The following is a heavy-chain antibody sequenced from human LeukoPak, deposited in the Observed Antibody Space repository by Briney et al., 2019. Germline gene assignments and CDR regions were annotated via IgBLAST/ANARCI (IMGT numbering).Heavy chain of an antibody. Sequence: PGGSLRLSCAASGFTFSDYYMSWVRQAPGKGLEWVSYISSRSSHTYYAVSVKGRFTISRDNSKNTLYLQMNSLRVDDTAMYYCATVYSIYWSRADYFQDWGKGTLVTVSA. CDR2: ISSRSSHT. V-gene: IGHV3-11*06. CDR1: GFTFSDYY. D-gene: IGHD5/OR15-5a*01. CDR3: ATVYSIYWSRADYFQD. J-gene: IGHJ1*01.